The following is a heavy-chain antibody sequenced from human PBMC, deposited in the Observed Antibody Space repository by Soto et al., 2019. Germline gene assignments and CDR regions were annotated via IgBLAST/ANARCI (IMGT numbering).Heavy chain of an antibody. CDR3: ARSPSAAAGSTLGWFDP. J-gene: IGHJ5*02. V-gene: IGHV1-69*01. CDR2: IIPIFGTA. Sequence: QVQLVRSGAEVKRPGSSVKVSCKASGGTFSNYAISWVRRAPGQGLEWMGGIIPIFGTANYAQKFQARVTITADESTSTAYMELNSLRSEDTAMYYCARSPSAAAGSTLGWFDPWGQGTLVTVSS. D-gene: IGHD6-13*01. CDR1: GGTFSNYA.